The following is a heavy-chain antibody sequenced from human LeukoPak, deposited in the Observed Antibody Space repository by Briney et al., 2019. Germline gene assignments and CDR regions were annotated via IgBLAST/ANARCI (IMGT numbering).Heavy chain of an antibody. V-gene: IGHV1-2*02. J-gene: IGHJ4*02. CDR2: TNPNSGGT. CDR1: GYTFTGYY. CDR3: ARGGRIAAAGTGQGAGY. D-gene: IGHD6-13*01. Sequence: GASVKVSCKASGYTFTGYYMHWVRQAPGQGLEWMGWTNPNSGGTNYAQKFQGRVTMTRDTSISTAYMELSRLRSDDTAVYYCARGGRIAAAGTGQGAGYWGQGTLVTVSS.